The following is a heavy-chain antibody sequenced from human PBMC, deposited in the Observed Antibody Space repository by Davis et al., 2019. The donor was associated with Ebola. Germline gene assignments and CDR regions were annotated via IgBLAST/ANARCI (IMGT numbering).Heavy chain of an antibody. CDR3: ARDDRYYDFWKGYYHYGMDV. V-gene: IGHV1-8*02. CDR2: MTPSSGTT. D-gene: IGHD3-3*01. CDR1: GYTFTTYD. Sequence: ASVKVSCNASGYTFTTYDIYWVRQATGQGLEWMGWMTPSSGTTGYAQKFQGRVTMTRDTSISKAFMELSSLRAEDTAVYYCARDDRYYDFWKGYYHYGMDVWVKGTTVTVSS. J-gene: IGHJ6*04.